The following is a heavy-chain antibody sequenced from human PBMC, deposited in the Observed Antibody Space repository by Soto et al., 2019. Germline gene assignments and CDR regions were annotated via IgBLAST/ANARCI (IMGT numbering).Heavy chain of an antibody. D-gene: IGHD3-22*01. CDR3: AREDYDSSGYSLSYYYYYGMDV. CDR2: ISSSSSYI. V-gene: IGHV3-21*01. J-gene: IGHJ6*02. CDR1: GFTFSSYS. Sequence: GGSLRLSCAASGFTFSSYSMNWVRQAPGKGLEWVSSISSSSSYIYYADSVKGRFTISRDNAKNSLYLQMNSLRAEDTAVYYCAREDYDSSGYSLSYYYYYGMDVWGQGTTVTVSS.